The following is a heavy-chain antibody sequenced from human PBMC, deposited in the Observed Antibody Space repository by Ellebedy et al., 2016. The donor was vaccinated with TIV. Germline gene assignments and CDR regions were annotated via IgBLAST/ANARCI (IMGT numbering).Heavy chain of an antibody. CDR1: GFTFSSFG. CDR2: ISYDGNNK. J-gene: IGHJ4*02. V-gene: IGHV3-30*18. D-gene: IGHD5-18*01. CDR3: AKELHVDSAY. Sequence: PGGSLRLSCAASGFTFSSFGMHWVRQAPGKGLEWVAAISYDGNNKYYGDSVKGRFTISRDNSKNTLSLQMNSLRGYDTAVYYCAKELHVDSAYWGQGTLVTVSS.